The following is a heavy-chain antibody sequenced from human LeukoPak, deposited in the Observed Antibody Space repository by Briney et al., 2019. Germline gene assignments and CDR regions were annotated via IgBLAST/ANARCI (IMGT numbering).Heavy chain of an antibody. Sequence: SETLSLTCTVSGGSISSSSYYWAWIRQPPGKGLEWIGSIFYSGSTSYNPSLKSRATISVDTSKNQFSLKLSSVTAADTALYYCARLYGYSYGYSDYWGQGTLVTVSS. V-gene: IGHV4-39*01. J-gene: IGHJ4*02. CDR2: IFYSGST. CDR3: ARLYGYSYGYSDY. CDR1: GGSISSSSYY. D-gene: IGHD5-18*01.